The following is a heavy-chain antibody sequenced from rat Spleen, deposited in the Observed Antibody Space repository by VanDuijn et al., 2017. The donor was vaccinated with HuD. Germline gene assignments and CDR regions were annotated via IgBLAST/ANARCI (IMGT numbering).Heavy chain of an antibody. CDR2: ITAGGDDT. J-gene: IGHJ2*01. CDR3: ARHWGY. V-gene: IGHV5S13*01. Sequence: EVQLVESGGGLVQPGRSLKLSCVASGFTFSNYGMHWVRQAPTKGLEWVASITAGGDDTYYLDSVKGRFTVSRDNAKTTLYLQMDSLRSEDTATYYCARHWGYWGQGVMVTVSS. CDR1: GFTFSNYG. D-gene: IGHD4-6*01.